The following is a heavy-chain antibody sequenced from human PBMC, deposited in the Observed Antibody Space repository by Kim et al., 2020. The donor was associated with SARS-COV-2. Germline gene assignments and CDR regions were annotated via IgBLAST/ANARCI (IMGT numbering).Heavy chain of an antibody. J-gene: IGHJ4*02. D-gene: IGHD2-15*01. CDR3: TTARGGQVMDFDY. CDR1: GFTFSNAW. Sequence: GGSLRLSCAASGFTFSNAWMSWVRQAPGKGLEWVGRIKSKTDGGTTDYAAPVKGRFTISRDDSKNTLYLQMNSLKTEDTAVYYCTTARGGQVMDFDYWGQGTLVTVSS. V-gene: IGHV3-15*01. CDR2: IKSKTDGGTT.